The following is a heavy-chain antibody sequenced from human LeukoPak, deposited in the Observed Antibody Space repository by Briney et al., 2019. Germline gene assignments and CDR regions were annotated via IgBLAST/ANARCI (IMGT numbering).Heavy chain of an antibody. D-gene: IGHD5-18*01. CDR2: IYTSGST. Sequence: PSETLSLTCTVSGGSISSYYWSWIRQPAGKGLEWIGRIYTSGSTNYNPSLKRRVTMSVDTSKNQFSLKLSSVTAADTAVYYCARAEGGYSYGYNYYYMDGWGKGTTVTASS. CDR1: GGSISSYY. V-gene: IGHV4-4*07. J-gene: IGHJ6*03. CDR3: ARAEGGYSYGYNYYYMDG.